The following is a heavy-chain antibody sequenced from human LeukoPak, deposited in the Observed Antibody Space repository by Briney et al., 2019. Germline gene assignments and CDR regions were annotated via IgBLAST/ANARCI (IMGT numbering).Heavy chain of an antibody. CDR1: GYTFTSYG. Sequence: GASVMVSCKASGYTFTSYGISWVRQAPGQGLEWMGWISAYNGNTNYAQKLQGRVTMTTDTSTSTAYMELRSLRSDDTAVYYCARRLEEYCSGGSCSGYFDYWGQGTLVTVSS. CDR3: ARRLEEYCSGGSCSGYFDY. CDR2: ISAYNGNT. J-gene: IGHJ4*02. D-gene: IGHD2-15*01. V-gene: IGHV1-18*01.